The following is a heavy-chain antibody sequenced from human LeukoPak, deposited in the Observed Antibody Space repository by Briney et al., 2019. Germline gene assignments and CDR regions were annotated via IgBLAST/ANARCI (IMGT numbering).Heavy chain of an antibody. Sequence: SETLSLTCTVSGGSISGYYWSWIRQPPGKGLEWIGYIYYIGSTNYNPSLKSRVTISVDTSKNQFSLRLSSVTAADTAVYYCARGAPRSTRTLDHWGQGTLVTVSS. V-gene: IGHV4-59*01. J-gene: IGHJ4*02. D-gene: IGHD3/OR15-3a*01. CDR3: ARGAPRSTRTLDH. CDR2: IYYIGST. CDR1: GGSISGYY.